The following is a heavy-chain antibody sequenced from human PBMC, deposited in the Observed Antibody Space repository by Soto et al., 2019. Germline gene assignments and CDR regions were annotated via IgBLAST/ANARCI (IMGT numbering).Heavy chain of an antibody. CDR2: MSYTGST. J-gene: IGHJ3*02. Sequence: QMQLQQSGPGLVEPSQTLSLTCTVSGGSIKAGGFYWSWIRQHPGRGLEWIGFMSYTGSTYSNPSLKRRVTISVDTSKNQFSLNLTSVTAADTAVYYCARETLDYDLLTHSSSDDAFDIWGQGTLVSVSS. V-gene: IGHV4-31*03. D-gene: IGHD3-9*01. CDR1: GGSIKAGGFY. CDR3: ARETLDYDLLTHSSSDDAFDI.